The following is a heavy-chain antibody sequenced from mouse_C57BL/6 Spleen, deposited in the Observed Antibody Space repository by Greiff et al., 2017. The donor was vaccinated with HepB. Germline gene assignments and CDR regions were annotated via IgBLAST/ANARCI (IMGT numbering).Heavy chain of an antibody. Sequence: EVQLQQSGPELVKPGASVKIPCKASGYTFTDYNMDWVKQSHGKSLEWIGDINPKNGGTNYNQKFKGKATLTVDKSSSTAYMELRSLTSEDTAVYYCARDEIDSSFAYWGQGTLVTVSA. J-gene: IGHJ3*01. D-gene: IGHD2-12*01. CDR3: ARDEIDSSFAY. V-gene: IGHV1-18*01. CDR1: GYTFTDYN. CDR2: INPKNGGT.